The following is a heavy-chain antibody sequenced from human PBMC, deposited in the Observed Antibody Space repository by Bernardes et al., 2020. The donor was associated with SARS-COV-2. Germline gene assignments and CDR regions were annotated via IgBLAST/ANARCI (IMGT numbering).Heavy chain of an antibody. Sequence: RGSLRLSCAASGFTFSSYAMSWVRQAPGKGLEWVSAISGSGGSTYYADSVKGRFTISRDNSKNTLYLQMTSLRAEDTAVYYCAKDQAYCSGGSCYGDAFDIWGQGTMVTVYS. CDR3: AKDQAYCSGGSCYGDAFDI. CDR1: GFTFSSYA. CDR2: ISGSGGST. V-gene: IGHV3-23*01. D-gene: IGHD2-15*01. J-gene: IGHJ3*02.